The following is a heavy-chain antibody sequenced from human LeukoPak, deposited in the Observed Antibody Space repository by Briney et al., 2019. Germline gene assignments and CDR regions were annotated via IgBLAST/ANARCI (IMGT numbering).Heavy chain of an antibody. D-gene: IGHD3-9*01. CDR1: GFTFSSYG. CDR3: ASCTYYDILTGYPWLIDY. J-gene: IGHJ4*02. Sequence: PGRSLRLSCAASGFTFSSYGMHWVRQAPGKGLEWVAVIWYDGSNKYYADSVKGRFTISRDNSKNTLYLQMNSLRAEDTAVYYCASCTYYDILTGYPWLIDYWGQGTLVTVSS. CDR2: IWYDGSNK. V-gene: IGHV3-33*01.